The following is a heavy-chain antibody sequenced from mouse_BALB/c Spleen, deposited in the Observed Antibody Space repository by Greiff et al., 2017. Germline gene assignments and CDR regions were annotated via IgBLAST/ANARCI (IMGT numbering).Heavy chain of an antibody. Sequence: QVQLKQSGAELVKPGASVKLSCKTSGYTFTSYWIQWVKQRPGQGLGWIGEIFPGTGTTYYNEKFKGKATLTIDTSSSTAYMQLSSLTSEDSAVYFCARRGNSYAMDYWGQGTSVTVSS. CDR2: IFPGTGTT. CDR1: GYTFTSYW. V-gene: IGHV1S132*01. CDR3: ARRGNSYAMDY. D-gene: IGHD2-1*01. J-gene: IGHJ4*01.